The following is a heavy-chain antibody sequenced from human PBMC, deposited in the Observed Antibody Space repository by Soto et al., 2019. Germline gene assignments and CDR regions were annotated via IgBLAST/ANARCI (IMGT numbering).Heavy chain of an antibody. Sequence: PGGSLRLSCAASGFTFSSYGMHWVRQAPGKGLEWVAVISYDGSNKYYADSVKGRFTISRDNSKNTLYLQMNSLRAEDTAVYYCAKGVDWDIVVVVAGNWWFDPWGQGTLVTVSS. J-gene: IGHJ5*02. D-gene: IGHD2-15*01. CDR3: AKGVDWDIVVVVAGNWWFDP. CDR2: ISYDGSNK. CDR1: GFTFSSYG. V-gene: IGHV3-30*18.